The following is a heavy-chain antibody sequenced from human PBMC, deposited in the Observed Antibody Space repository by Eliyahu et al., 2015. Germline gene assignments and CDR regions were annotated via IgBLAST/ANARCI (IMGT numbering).Heavy chain of an antibody. Sequence: QLQLQESGPGLVKPSETLSLTCTVSGGSISSRSSYWGWIRQPPGKGLEWIGTISYSGSTYYNPSLKSRVTISVDTSKNQFSLKLNSVTAADTAVYYCARHPSGTSDYWGQGTLVTVSS. CDR2: ISYSGST. J-gene: IGHJ4*02. D-gene: IGHD3/OR15-3a*01. CDR1: GGSISSRSSY. CDR3: ARHPSGTSDY. V-gene: IGHV4-39*01.